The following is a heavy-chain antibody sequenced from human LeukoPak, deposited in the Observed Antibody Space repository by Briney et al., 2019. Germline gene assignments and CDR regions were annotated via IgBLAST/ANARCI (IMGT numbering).Heavy chain of an antibody. CDR2: ISSTLYST. V-gene: IGHV3-48*01. J-gene: IGHJ4*02. CDR1: GFTFSRYN. Sequence: GGSLRLSCAASGFTFSRYNMVWVRQAPGKGLEWISYISSTLYSTFYTDSVKGRFTISRDNAKNSLFLQMNGLRAEDTAVYYCARSRLTPFDYWGQGTLVAVSS. D-gene: IGHD2-15*01. CDR3: ARSRLTPFDY.